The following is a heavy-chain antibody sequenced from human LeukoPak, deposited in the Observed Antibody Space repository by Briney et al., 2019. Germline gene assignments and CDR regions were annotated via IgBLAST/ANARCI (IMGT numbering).Heavy chain of an antibody. CDR3: ARTPPLYDFWSGFVSYGPKSLHDY. V-gene: IGHV1-18*01. J-gene: IGHJ4*02. CDR1: GYTFTSYG. D-gene: IGHD3-3*01. CDR2: ISAYNGNT. Sequence: GASVKVSCKASGYTFTSYGISWVRQAPGQGLEWMGWISAYNGNTNYAQKLQGRVTMTTDTSTSTAYMELRSLRSDDTAVYYCARTPPLYDFWSGFVSYGPKSLHDYWGQGTLVTVSS.